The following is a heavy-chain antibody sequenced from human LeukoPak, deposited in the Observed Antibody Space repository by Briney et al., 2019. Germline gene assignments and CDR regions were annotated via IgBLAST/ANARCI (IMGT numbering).Heavy chain of an antibody. CDR1: GYTFTSYG. CDR3: ARSPKESYDFWSGSDF. J-gene: IGHJ4*02. Sequence: ASVKVSCKASGYTFTSYGISWVRQAPGQGLEWMGWISAYNGNTNYAQKLQGRVTMTTDTSTSTAYMELRSLRSDDTAVYYCARSPKESYDFWSGSDFWGQGTLVTVSS. V-gene: IGHV1-18*01. CDR2: ISAYNGNT. D-gene: IGHD3-3*01.